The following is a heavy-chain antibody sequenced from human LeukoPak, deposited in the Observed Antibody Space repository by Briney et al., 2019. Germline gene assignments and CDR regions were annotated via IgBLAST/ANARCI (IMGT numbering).Heavy chain of an antibody. V-gene: IGHV3-23*01. CDR2: LTRSGADT. CDR1: GFTFRSYA. Sequence: GGSLRLSCVASGFTFRSYAVSWFRQAPGKGLEWVSTLTRSGADTYYADSVRGRFTISKDRSKNTLQMNSLSAEDTAIYYCVKHSGDFYGNSDYWGQGILVTVSS. J-gene: IGHJ4*02. CDR3: VKHSGDFYGNSDY. D-gene: IGHD1-1*01.